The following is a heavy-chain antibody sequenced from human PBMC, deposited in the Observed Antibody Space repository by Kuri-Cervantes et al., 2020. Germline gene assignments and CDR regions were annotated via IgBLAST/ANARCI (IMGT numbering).Heavy chain of an antibody. D-gene: IGHD5-18*01. J-gene: IGHJ4*02. CDR3: AKELYSYGLAY. V-gene: IGHV3-11*05. CDR2: ISSGSSYI. CDR1: GFTFSDYY. Sequence: GESLKISCAASGFTFSDYYMSWIRQAPGKGLEWVSSISSGSSYIYYADSVKGRFTISRDNSKNSLYLQMNSLRTEDTALYYCAKELYSYGLAYWGQGTLVTVSS.